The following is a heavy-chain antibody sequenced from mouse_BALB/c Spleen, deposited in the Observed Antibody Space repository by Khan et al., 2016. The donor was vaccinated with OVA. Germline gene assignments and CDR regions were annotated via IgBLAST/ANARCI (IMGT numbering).Heavy chain of an antibody. CDR2: IWGGGSI. Sequence: QVQLKESGPGLVAPSQSLSITSTVPGFSLSRYNVHWVRQPPGMGLEWLGMIWGGGSIDYNSVLKSRPSISKDNFKSQVFLKMNSLQTDDTAMYYCARTYYRYDGYYAMDYWGQGTSVTVSS. D-gene: IGHD2-14*01. CDR3: ARTYYRYDGYYAMDY. J-gene: IGHJ4*01. V-gene: IGHV2-6-4*01. CDR1: GFSLSRYN.